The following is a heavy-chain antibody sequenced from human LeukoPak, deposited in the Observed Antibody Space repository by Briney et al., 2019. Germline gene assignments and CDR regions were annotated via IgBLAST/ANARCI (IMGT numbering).Heavy chain of an antibody. J-gene: IGHJ4*02. Sequence: GRSLRLSCAASGFTFSSYGMHWVRQAPGKGLEWVAVISYDGSNKYYADSVKGRFTISRDNSKNTLYLQMNSLRAEDTAVYYCAKDPSDVDTAMVRGYFDYWGQGTLDTVSS. CDR3: AKDPSDVDTAMVRGYFDY. D-gene: IGHD5-18*01. CDR1: GFTFSSYG. CDR2: ISYDGSNK. V-gene: IGHV3-30*18.